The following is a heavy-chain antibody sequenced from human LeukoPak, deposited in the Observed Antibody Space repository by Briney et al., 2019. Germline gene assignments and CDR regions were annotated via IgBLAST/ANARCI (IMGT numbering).Heavy chain of an antibody. V-gene: IGHV1-2*02. CDR3: ARDGGFYGSGTFSPHGLDV. CDR1: GYTFTRYY. D-gene: IGHD3-10*01. J-gene: IGHJ6*02. CDR2: INPTSGGT. Sequence: ASVKVSCKASGYTFTRYYMHWVRQAPGQGLEWMGWINPTSGGTNYAQKFQGRVTMTRDTSISTAYMDLSRLRSDDTAVYYCARDGGFYGSGTFSPHGLDVWGQGTTVTVSS.